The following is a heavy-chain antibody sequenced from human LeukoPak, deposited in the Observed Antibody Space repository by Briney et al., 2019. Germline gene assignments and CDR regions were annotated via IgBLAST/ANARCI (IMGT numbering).Heavy chain of an antibody. Sequence: PGRSLRLSCAASGFTFDDYAMHWVRQAPGKGLEWVSGISWNSGSIGYADSVKGRFTTSRDNAKNSLYLQMNSLRAEDTALYYCAKVTSGWYENDAFDIWGQGTMVTVSS. CDR2: ISWNSGSI. CDR1: GFTFDDYA. CDR3: AKVTSGWYENDAFDI. D-gene: IGHD6-19*01. V-gene: IGHV3-9*01. J-gene: IGHJ3*02.